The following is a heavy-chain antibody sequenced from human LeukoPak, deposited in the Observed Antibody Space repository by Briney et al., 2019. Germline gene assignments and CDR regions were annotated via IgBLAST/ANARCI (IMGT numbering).Heavy chain of an antibody. CDR3: AKTQGYYDA. J-gene: IGHJ5*02. Sequence: PGGSLRLSCVASGFTFSNYAMSWVRQAPGKGLELVSGIYGSDDKTVYGDAVKGRLTISRDNSKNTLYLQMNSLRADDTAVYYCAKTQGYYDAWGQGALATVSS. CDR2: IYGSDDKT. CDR1: GFTFSNYA. D-gene: IGHD2-15*01. V-gene: IGHV3-23*01.